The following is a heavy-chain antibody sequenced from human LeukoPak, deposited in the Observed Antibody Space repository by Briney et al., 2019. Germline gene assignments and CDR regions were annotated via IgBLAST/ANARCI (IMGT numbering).Heavy chain of an antibody. J-gene: IGHJ4*02. D-gene: IGHD5-24*01. CDR3: AREGQRWLQTFDY. V-gene: IGHV1-69*05. CDR1: GYTFTGYY. Sequence: SVKVSCKASGYTFTGYYMHWVRQAPGQGLEWMGGIIPIFGTANYAQKFQGRVTITTDESTSTAYMELSSLRSEDTAVYYCAREGQRWLQTFDYWGQGTLVTVSS. CDR2: IIPIFGTA.